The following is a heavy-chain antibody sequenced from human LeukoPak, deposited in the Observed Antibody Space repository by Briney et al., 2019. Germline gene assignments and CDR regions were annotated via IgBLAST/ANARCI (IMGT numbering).Heavy chain of an antibody. CDR1: GFTVSSNY. J-gene: IGHJ4*02. CDR2: IYSGGST. CDR3: ARGIVGVRGYFDY. D-gene: IGHD1-26*01. Sequence: GGSLRLSCAASGFTVSSNYMSWVRQAPGKGLEWVSVIYSGGSTYYADSVKGRFTISRDNSKNTLYLQMNSLRAEDTAVYYCARGIVGVRGYFDYWGQGTLVTVSS. V-gene: IGHV3-66*01.